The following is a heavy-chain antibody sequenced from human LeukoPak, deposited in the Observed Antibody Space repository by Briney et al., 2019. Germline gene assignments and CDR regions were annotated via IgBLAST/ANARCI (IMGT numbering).Heavy chain of an antibody. D-gene: IGHD3-10*01. J-gene: IGHJ4*02. CDR2: IYYSGST. CDR1: GGSISSSSYY. V-gene: IGHV4-39*07. CDR3: ARAARLYYSGSGTYPQDYFDY. Sequence: PSETLSLTCTVSGGSISSSSYYWGWIRQPPGKGLEWIGSIYYSGSTYYNPSLKSRITISVDTSNNQFSLRLSSVTAADTAIYYCARAARLYYSGSGTYPQDYFDYWGRGTLVTVSS.